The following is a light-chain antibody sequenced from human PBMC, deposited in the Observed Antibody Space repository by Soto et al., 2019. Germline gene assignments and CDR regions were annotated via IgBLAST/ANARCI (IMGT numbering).Light chain of an antibody. CDR2: GAS. CDR1: QSVSGN. V-gene: IGKV3-15*01. CDR3: QQGNLGPWT. Sequence: EIVMTQSPATLSVSPGERATLSCRASQSVSGNLAWFQQKPGQAPRLLIYGASTRATGIPARFSGSGSGTEFTLTISSLQSEDCAVYYCQQGNLGPWTFGQGNKVEI. J-gene: IGKJ1*01.